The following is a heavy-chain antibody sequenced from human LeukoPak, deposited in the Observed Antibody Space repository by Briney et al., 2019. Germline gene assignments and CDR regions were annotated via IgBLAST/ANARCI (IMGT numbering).Heavy chain of an antibody. CDR1: GFTFTSYA. Sequence: GGSLRLSCAASGFTFTSYAMSWVRQAPGKGLEWVSAITGTGGSTYYAASVKGRFTVSRDNSKNTLYLQMSSLRAEDTAMYYCAKVRDTRDWYRDAFDIWGQGTRVTVSS. CDR2: ITGTGGST. V-gene: IGHV3-23*01. CDR3: AKVRDTRDWYRDAFDI. D-gene: IGHD3/OR15-3a*01. J-gene: IGHJ3*02.